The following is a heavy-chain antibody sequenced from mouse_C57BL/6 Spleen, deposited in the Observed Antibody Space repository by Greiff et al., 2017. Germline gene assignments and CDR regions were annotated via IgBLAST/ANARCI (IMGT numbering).Heavy chain of an antibody. J-gene: IGHJ2*01. CDR2: IHPNSGST. D-gene: IGHD2-4*01. CDR1: GYTFTSYW. Sequence: QVQLQQSGAELVKPGASVKLSCKASGYTFTSYWMHWVKQRPGQGLEWIGMIHPNSGSTNYNEKFKSKATLTVDKSSSTAYMQLSSLTSEDSAVYYGARVGDYGGGYYFDYWGQGTTLTVSS. CDR3: ARVGDYGGGYYFDY. V-gene: IGHV1-64*01.